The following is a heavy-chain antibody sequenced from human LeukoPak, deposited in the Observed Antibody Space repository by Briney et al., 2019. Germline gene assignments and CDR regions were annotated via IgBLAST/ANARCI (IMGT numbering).Heavy chain of an antibody. CDR2: IYYSGST. D-gene: IGHD5-18*01. CDR1: GGSISSYY. CDR3: ARHVDTAPFDAFDI. J-gene: IGHJ3*02. Sequence: SETLSLTCTVSGGSISSYYWSWIRQPPGKGLEWIGYIYYSGSTNYNPSLKSRATISVDTSKNQFSLKLSSVTAADTAVYYCARHVDTAPFDAFDIWGQGTMVTVSS. V-gene: IGHV4-59*01.